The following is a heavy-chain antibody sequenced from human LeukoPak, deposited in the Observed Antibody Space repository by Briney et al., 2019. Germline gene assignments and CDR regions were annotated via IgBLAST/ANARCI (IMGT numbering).Heavy chain of an antibody. Sequence: SETLSLTCAVYGGSFSGYYWSWIRQPPGKGLEWIGEINHSGSTNYNPSLKSRVTISVDTSKNQFSLKLNSVTAADTAVYYCARGLSYYYGSGDYYYYYGMDVWGQGTMVTVSS. CDR3: ARGLSYYYGSGDYYYYYGMDV. D-gene: IGHD3-10*01. V-gene: IGHV4-34*01. CDR1: GGSFSGYY. CDR2: INHSGST. J-gene: IGHJ6*02.